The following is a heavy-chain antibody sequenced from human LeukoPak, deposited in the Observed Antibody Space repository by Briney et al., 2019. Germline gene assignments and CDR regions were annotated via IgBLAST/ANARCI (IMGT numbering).Heavy chain of an antibody. V-gene: IGHV1-18*01. CDR3: ARNYYGSGSYYISTNWFDP. Sequence: ASVNVSCKASGYTFTSYGISWVRQAPGQGLEWMGWISAYNGNTNYAQKIQGRVTMTTDTSTSTAYMELRSLRSDDTAVYYCARNYYGSGSYYISTNWFDPWGQGTLVTVSS. J-gene: IGHJ5*02. CDR2: ISAYNGNT. CDR1: GYTFTSYG. D-gene: IGHD3-10*01.